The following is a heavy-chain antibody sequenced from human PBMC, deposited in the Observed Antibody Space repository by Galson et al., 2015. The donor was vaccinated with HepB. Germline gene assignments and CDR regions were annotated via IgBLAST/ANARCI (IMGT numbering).Heavy chain of an antibody. V-gene: IGHV3-30-3*01. CDR3: ARDFFRSNYFDY. J-gene: IGHJ4*02. Sequence: SLRLSCAASGFTFSSYAMHWVRQAPGKGLEWVAVISYDGSNKYYADSVKGRFTISRDNSKNTLYLQMNSLRAEDTAVYYCARDFFRSNYFDYWGQGTLVTVSS. CDR1: GFTFSSYA. CDR2: ISYDGSNK. D-gene: IGHD3-3*01.